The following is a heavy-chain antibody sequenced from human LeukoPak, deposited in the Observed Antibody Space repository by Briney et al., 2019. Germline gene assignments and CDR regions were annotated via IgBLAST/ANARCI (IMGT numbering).Heavy chain of an antibody. V-gene: IGHV3-30*02. J-gene: IGHJ4*02. CDR1: GFTFNKYA. CDR3: ARGGYYNILTGYRSRFLGFDF. CDR2: IRFDGSNI. Sequence: QAGGSLRLSCAASGFTFNKYAMHWVRQAPGKGLEWVAFIRFDGSNIYYADSVKGRFTISRDNSKNTLYLQMNGLRAEDTAVYYCARGGYYNILTGYRSRFLGFDFWGQGTLVTVSS. D-gene: IGHD3-9*01.